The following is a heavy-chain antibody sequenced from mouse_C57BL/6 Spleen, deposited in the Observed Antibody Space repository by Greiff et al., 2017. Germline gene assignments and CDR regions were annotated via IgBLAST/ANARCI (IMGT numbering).Heavy chain of an antibody. D-gene: IGHD1-1*01. Sequence: QVQLQQSGAELVRPGASVTLSCKASGYTFTDYEMHWVKQTPVHGLEWIGAIDPETGGTAYNQKFKGKAILTADKSSSTAYMELRSLTSEDSAVYYCTSGITTVVDWYFDVWGTGTTVTVSS. V-gene: IGHV1-15*01. CDR3: TSGITTVVDWYFDV. J-gene: IGHJ1*03. CDR2: IDPETGGT. CDR1: GYTFTDYE.